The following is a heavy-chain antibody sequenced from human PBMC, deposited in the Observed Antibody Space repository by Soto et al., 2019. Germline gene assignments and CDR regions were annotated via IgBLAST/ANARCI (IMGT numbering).Heavy chain of an antibody. Sequence: PGESLKISCKGSGYSFTGYCISWVRQMPGKGLEWMGRIDPSDSYTNYSPSFQGHVTISADKSISTAYLQWSSLKASDTAMYYCASDAVAGTSYYYYGMDVWGQGTTVTVSS. J-gene: IGHJ6*02. D-gene: IGHD6-19*01. CDR1: GYSFTGYC. CDR2: IDPSDSYT. CDR3: ASDAVAGTSYYYYGMDV. V-gene: IGHV5-10-1*01.